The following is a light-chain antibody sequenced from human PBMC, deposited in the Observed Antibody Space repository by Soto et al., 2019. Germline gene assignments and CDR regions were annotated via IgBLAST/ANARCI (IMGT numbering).Light chain of an antibody. CDR1: SSDVGGYDY. Sequence: QSALTQPASVSGSPGQSSTISCTGTSSDVGGYDYVSWYQQHPGKAPKLIIYEANNRPSGVSNRFSGSKSDNTASLTISGLQAEDEADYYCSSYTSSSTPYVFGSGTKVTVL. V-gene: IGLV2-14*01. CDR2: EAN. J-gene: IGLJ1*01. CDR3: SSYTSSSTPYV.